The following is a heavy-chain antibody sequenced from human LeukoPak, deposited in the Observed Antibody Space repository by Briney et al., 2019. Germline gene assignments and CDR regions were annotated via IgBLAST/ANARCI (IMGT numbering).Heavy chain of an antibody. Sequence: SETLSLTCAVYGGSFSGYYWSWIRQPPGKGLEWIGEINHSGSTNYNPSLKSRVTISVDTFKNQFSLKLSSVTAADTAVYYCASQMATRAPDYWGQGTLVTVSS. D-gene: IGHD5-24*01. CDR3: ASQMATRAPDY. CDR2: INHSGST. J-gene: IGHJ4*02. CDR1: GGSFSGYY. V-gene: IGHV4-34*01.